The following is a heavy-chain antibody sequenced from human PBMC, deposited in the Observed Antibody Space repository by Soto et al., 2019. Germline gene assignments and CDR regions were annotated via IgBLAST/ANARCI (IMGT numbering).Heavy chain of an antibody. CDR3: ARGSSIAGLYYGMDV. Sequence: SETQSLTCTVSGGSISSGGYYWTWIRQHPGKGLEWIGYNYYSGITYYNPSLKSRVTISLDTSKNQFSLKLSSVTAADTAVYYCARGSSIAGLYYGMDVWGQGTTVTVSS. CDR2: NYYSGIT. J-gene: IGHJ6*02. D-gene: IGHD6-6*01. V-gene: IGHV4-31*03. CDR1: GGSISSGGYY.